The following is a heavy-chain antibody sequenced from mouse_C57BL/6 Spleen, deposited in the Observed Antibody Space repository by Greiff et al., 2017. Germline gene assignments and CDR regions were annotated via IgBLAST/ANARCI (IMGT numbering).Heavy chain of an antibody. CDR2: IYPGGGYT. J-gene: IGHJ2*01. V-gene: IGHV1-63*01. CDR3: ASGGDYFDY. CDR1: GYTFTNYW. Sequence: QVHVKQSGAELVRPGTSVKMSCKASGYTFTNYWIGWEKQRPGHGLEWIGDIYPGGGYTTYNEKFKGKATLTADKSTSTASLQFSSLTSEDTAIYYCASGGDYFDYWGQGTTLTVSS.